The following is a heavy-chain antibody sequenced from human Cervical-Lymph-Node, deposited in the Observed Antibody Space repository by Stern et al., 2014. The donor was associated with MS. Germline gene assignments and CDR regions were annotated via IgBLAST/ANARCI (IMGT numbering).Heavy chain of an antibody. Sequence: VQLVESGAEVKKPGESLKISCKLSGYSFTIYYIAWVRQMPGKGLEWMGVIYPYDSEHTYSPSFQGQVTISADKSITTACLQWSSLRASDTAMYYCARHVQGFDYWGQGTLVTVSS. CDR2: IYPYDSEH. CDR3: ARHVQGFDY. J-gene: IGHJ4*02. V-gene: IGHV5-51*01. CDR1: GYSFTIYY.